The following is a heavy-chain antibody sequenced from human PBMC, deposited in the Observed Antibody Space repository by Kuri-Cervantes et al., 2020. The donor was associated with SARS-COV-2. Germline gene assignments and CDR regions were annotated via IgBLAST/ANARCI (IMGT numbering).Heavy chain of an antibody. V-gene: IGHV3-53*01. CDR2: IYSGGST. D-gene: IGHD4-23*01. Sequence: GGSLRLSCAASGFTVSSNYMGWVRQAPGKGLEWVSVIYSGGSTYYADSVKGRFTISRDNSKNTLYLQMNSLRAEDTAVYYCARKVRTVGYYYYMDVWGKGTTVTVSS. CDR3: ARKVRTVGYYYYMDV. CDR1: GFTVSSNY. J-gene: IGHJ6*03.